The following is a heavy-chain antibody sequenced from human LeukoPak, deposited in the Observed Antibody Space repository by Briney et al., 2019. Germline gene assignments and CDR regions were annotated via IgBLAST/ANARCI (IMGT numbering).Heavy chain of an antibody. D-gene: IGHD3-22*01. CDR1: GGSISSYY. CDR2: IYYSGST. CDR3: ARYHSSGYAY. J-gene: IGHJ4*02. Sequence: PSETLSLTCSVSGGSISSYYWSWIRQPPGKGLEWIGYIYYSGSTNYNPSLKSRVTISVDTSKNQFSLKLSSVTAADTAVYYCARYHSSGYAYWGQGTLVTVSS. V-gene: IGHV4-59*01.